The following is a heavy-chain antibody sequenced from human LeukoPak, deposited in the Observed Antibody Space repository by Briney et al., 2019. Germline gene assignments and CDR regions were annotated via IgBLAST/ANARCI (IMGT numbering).Heavy chain of an antibody. CDR1: GFTFSSCG. Sequence: GGSLRLSCAASGFTFSSCGMHWVRQAPGKGLEWVAFIWYDGDNKYYADSVKGRFTISRDSSKNTLYLQMNSLRAEDTAVYHCAKDPLQYGSGSYYFDYWGQGTLVTVSS. J-gene: IGHJ4*02. V-gene: IGHV3-30*02. CDR2: IWYDGDNK. CDR3: AKDPLQYGSGSYYFDY. D-gene: IGHD3-10*01.